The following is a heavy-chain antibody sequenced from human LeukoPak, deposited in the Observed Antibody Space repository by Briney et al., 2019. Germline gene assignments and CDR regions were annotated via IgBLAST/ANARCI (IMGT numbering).Heavy chain of an antibody. CDR3: ARGPLGRFDY. D-gene: IGHD1-26*01. V-gene: IGHV4-39*01. CDR2: INYSGST. Sequence: SETLSLTCTVSGGPISSSRYFWGWIRQPPGKGLEWIGSINYSGSTYYNPSLKSRVTISVDTSKNQFSLKLSSVTAADTAVFYCARGPLGRFDYWGQGTLVTVSS. CDR1: GGPISSSRYF. J-gene: IGHJ4*02.